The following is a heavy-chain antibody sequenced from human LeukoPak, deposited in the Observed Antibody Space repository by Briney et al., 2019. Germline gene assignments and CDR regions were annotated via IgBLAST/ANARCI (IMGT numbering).Heavy chain of an antibody. CDR3: ARARGNFPYYFDY. D-gene: IGHD4-23*01. CDR2: ISSSSSYI. CDR1: GFTFSSYS. J-gene: IGHJ4*02. V-gene: IGHV3-21*01. Sequence: GGSLRLSYAASGFTFSSYSMNWVRQAPGKGLEWVSSISSSSSYIYYADSVKGRFTISRDNAKNSLYLQMNSLRAEDTAVYYCARARGNFPYYFDYWGQGTLVTVSS.